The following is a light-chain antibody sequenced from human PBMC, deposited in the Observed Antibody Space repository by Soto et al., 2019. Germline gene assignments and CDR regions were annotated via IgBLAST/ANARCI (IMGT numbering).Light chain of an antibody. CDR1: QSINRH. J-gene: IGKJ4*01. CDR2: DAS. CDR3: QQRSNWPPVT. Sequence: EIGLTQSPATLSLSPGERATLSCRASQSINRHLAWYRQKPGQAPRLLIYDASNRATGIPARLGGSGSGTDFTLTISSLEPEDFGVYYCQQRSNWPPVTFGGGTKVDIK. V-gene: IGKV3-11*01.